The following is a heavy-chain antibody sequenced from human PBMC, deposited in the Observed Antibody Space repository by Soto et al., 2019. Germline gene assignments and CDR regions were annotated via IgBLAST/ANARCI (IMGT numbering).Heavy chain of an antibody. CDR2: IYYSGST. CDR3: ARHGLYDFWSGYLAPPYYYYYYMDV. J-gene: IGHJ6*03. CDR1: GGSISSYY. V-gene: IGHV4-59*08. Sequence: SETLSLTCTVSGGSISSYYWSWIRQPPGKGLEWIGYIYYSGSTNYNPSLKSRVTISVDTSKNQFSLKLSSVTAADTAVYYCARHGLYDFWSGYLAPPYYYYYYMDVWGKGTTVTVSS. D-gene: IGHD3-3*01.